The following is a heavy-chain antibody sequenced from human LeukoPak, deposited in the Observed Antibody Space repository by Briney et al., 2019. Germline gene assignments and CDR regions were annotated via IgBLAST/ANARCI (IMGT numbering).Heavy chain of an antibody. V-gene: IGHV1-2*02. D-gene: IGHD6-19*01. CDR3: ARQAVAGIYYFDY. Sequence: ASVKVSCKASGYTFTNYYIHWVRQAPGQGLEWMGWINPYSGRTDYARKFQGRVTMTGDTSITTAYMELSSLRSDDTAVYFCARQAVAGIYYFDYWGQGTLVTVSS. J-gene: IGHJ4*02. CDR1: GYTFTNYY. CDR2: INPYSGRT.